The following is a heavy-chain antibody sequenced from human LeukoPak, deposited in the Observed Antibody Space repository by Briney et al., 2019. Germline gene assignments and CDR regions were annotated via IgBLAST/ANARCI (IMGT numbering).Heavy chain of an antibody. CDR3: ARSPGIWNEYGRLEY. D-gene: IGHD1-1*01. J-gene: IGHJ4*02. Sequence: SEPLSLTCTVSGHSINSCRHYWNRIRQRPGKGGDWIGYIFYTGSTYYNPSLKSRVAISVDTSKNQFSLKLSSVTAADTAVYYCARSPGIWNEYGRLEYWGQGALVTVSS. CDR2: IFYTGST. CDR1: GHSINSCRHY. V-gene: IGHV4-31*03.